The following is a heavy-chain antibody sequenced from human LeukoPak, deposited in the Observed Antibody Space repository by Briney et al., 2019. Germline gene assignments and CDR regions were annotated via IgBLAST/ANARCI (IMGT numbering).Heavy chain of an antibody. Sequence: ASVKVSCKASGGTFSSYAISWVRQAPGQGPEWMGRIIPIFGTANYAQKFQGRVTITTDESTSTAYMELSSLRSEDTAVYYCANPIRWSKPFSLGYWGQGTLVTFSS. CDR3: ANPIRWSKPFSLGY. CDR1: GGTFSSYA. D-gene: IGHD2-8*02. CDR2: IIPIFGTA. J-gene: IGHJ4*02. V-gene: IGHV1-69*05.